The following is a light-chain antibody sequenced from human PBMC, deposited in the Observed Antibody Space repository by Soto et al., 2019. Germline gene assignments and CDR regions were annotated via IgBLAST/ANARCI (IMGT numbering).Light chain of an antibody. CDR2: DAS. CDR3: QTYNGY. CDR1: QSTNIW. J-gene: IGKJ3*01. Sequence: DIPMTQSPSTLSASVGDRVTITCRARQSTNIWLAWYQQKPGKAPKLLIYDASTLESGVPSRFSGSGSGTEFTLTIRSLQPDEFSTYYRQTYNGYFGPGTKVDIK. V-gene: IGKV1-5*01.